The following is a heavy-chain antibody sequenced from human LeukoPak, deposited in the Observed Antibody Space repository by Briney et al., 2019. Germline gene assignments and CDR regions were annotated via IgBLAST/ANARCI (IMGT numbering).Heavy chain of an antibody. CDR1: GTTFPAMG. J-gene: IGHJ4*02. CDR2: IRVYNGDT. D-gene: IGHD5-24*01. Sequence: ASVKVSCKPSGTTFPAMGTTGVRRAPGKGLGGMGGIRVYNGDTNYAQKFKGRVTMTTDTSTNTAYMELRSLGSDDTAVYYCARGGSRVTTINILDYWGQGTLVTVSS. V-gene: IGHV1-18*01. CDR3: ARGGSRVTTINILDY.